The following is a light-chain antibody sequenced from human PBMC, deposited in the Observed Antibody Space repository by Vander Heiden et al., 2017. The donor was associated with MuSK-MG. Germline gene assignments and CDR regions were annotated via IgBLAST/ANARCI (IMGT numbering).Light chain of an antibody. Sequence: EIVLTQSPATLSLSPGERATLSCRASQSVDTYLAWFQQTPVQAPRLLIYDASTRASGTPARFSGRGSGTDFTLTISSLEPEDFAVFYCQQRDYWPLTFGGGTKVE. CDR2: DAS. CDR1: QSVDTY. CDR3: QQRDYWPLT. V-gene: IGKV3-11*01. J-gene: IGKJ4*01.